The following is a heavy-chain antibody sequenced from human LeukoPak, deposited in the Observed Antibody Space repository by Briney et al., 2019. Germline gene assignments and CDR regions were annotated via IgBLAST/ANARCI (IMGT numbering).Heavy chain of an antibody. CDR3: ARDRVPYDDYVEDAFDI. CDR2: ISSSSSTI. V-gene: IGHV3-48*01. Sequence: PGGSLRLSCAASGFTFSSYSMNWVRQAPGKGLEWVSYISSSSSTIYYADSVKGRFTISRDNAKNSLYLQMNSLRAEDTAVYYCARDRVPYDDYVEDAFDIWGQGTMVTVSS. D-gene: IGHD4-17*01. J-gene: IGHJ3*02. CDR1: GFTFSSYS.